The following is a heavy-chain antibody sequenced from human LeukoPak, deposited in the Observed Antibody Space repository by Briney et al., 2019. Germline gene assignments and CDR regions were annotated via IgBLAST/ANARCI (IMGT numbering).Heavy chain of an antibody. J-gene: IGHJ5*02. D-gene: IGHD2-15*01. CDR3: ARAVNEDIVVVVAATFDP. CDR2: IYYSGST. CDR1: GYSISSSYY. V-gene: IGHV4-38-2*02. Sequence: SETLSLTCNVSGYSISSSYYWGWIRQPPGKGLEWIGSIYYSGSTYYNPSLKSRVTISVDTSKNQFSLKLSSVTAADTAVYYCARAVNEDIVVVVAATFDPWGQGTLVTVSS.